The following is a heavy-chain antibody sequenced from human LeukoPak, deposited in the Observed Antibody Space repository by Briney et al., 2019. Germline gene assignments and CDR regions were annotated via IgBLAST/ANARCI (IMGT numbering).Heavy chain of an antibody. V-gene: IGHV3-7*01. D-gene: IGHD3-10*01. CDR2: IKADGSEK. J-gene: IGHJ4*02. Sequence: GGSLRLSCAASGFTFSRHSMSWVRQAPGKGLEWVAVIKADGSEKNYVDSVKGRFIISRDNAKNSLYLQMNSLRAEDMAVYHCARDLSDYGSGRGLDYWGQGALVTVSS. CDR3: ARDLSDYGSGRGLDY. CDR1: GFTFSRHS.